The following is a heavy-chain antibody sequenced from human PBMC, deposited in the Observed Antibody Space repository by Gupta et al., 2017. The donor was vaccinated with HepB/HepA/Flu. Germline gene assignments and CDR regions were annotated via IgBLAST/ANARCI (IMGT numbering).Heavy chain of an antibody. CDR1: TFDFRHYA. D-gene: IGHD2/OR15-2a*01. CDR2: ISHDGSVQ. J-gene: IGHJ6*04. CDR3: ATWAFYGSLDV. V-gene: IGHV3-48*02. Sequence: QMVQSGGGLVQPGGSLRLSCGAPTFDFRHYAMNWVRQAPGKGLEWVSHISHDGSVQYYVDSVKGRFTVSRDNAEKSLYLQMNNVRDEDTAVYYCATWAFYGSLDVWGNGTTVTVSS.